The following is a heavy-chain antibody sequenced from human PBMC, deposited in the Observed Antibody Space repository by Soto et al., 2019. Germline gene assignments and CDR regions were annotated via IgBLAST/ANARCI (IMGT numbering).Heavy chain of an antibody. CDR2: INHSGST. V-gene: IGHV4-34*01. Sequence: PSETLSLTCAVYGGSFSGYYWSWIRQPPGKGLEWIGEINHSGSTNYNPSLKSRVTISVDTSKNQFSLKLSSVTVADTAVYYCAREKPYSSSWYHDYWGQGTLVTVSS. D-gene: IGHD6-13*01. CDR1: GGSFSGYY. CDR3: AREKPYSSSWYHDY. J-gene: IGHJ4*02.